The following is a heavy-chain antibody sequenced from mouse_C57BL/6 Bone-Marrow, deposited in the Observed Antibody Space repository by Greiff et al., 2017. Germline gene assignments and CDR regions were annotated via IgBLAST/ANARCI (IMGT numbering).Heavy chain of an antibody. D-gene: IGHD4-1*01. CDR2: IRTKANGYTT. J-gene: IGHJ3*01. V-gene: IGHV7-3*01. CDR3: ARYDRNWDVAY. Sequence: EVTLMESGGGLVQPGGSLSLSCAASGFTFTDYYMSWVRQPPGKALEWLGFIRTKANGYTTEYSASVKGRFTISRDNSQSILYLQMNALRAEDSATCYCARYDRNWDVAYWGQGTRVTVSA. CDR1: GFTFTDYY.